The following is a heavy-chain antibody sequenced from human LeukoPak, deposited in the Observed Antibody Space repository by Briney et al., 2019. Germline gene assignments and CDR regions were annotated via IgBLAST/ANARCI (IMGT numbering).Heavy chain of an antibody. J-gene: IGHJ4*02. CDR2: IYYSGST. D-gene: IGHD3-22*01. Sequence: SQTLSPTCTVSGGSISSGGYYWSWIRQHPGKGLEWIGYIYYSGSTYYNPSLKSRVTISVDTSKNQFSLKLSSVTAADTAVYYCAREGGYYDSSGIDYWGQGTLVTVSS. CDR1: GGSISSGGYY. CDR3: AREGGYYDSSGIDY. V-gene: IGHV4-31*03.